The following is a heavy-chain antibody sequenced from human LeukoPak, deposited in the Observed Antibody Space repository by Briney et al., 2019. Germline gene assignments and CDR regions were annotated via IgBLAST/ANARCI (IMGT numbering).Heavy chain of an antibody. J-gene: IGHJ6*03. V-gene: IGHV4-39*01. CDR1: GGSISSSSYY. D-gene: IGHD2-2*01. CDR2: IYYSGST. CDR3: ATQYCSSTSCGTPYYYMDV. Sequence: KTSETLSLTCTVSGGSISSSSYYWGWIRQPPGKGLEWIGSIYYSGSTYYNPSLKSRVTISVDTSKNQFSLKLSPVTAADTAVYYCATQYCSSTSCGTPYYYMDVWGKGTTVTVSS.